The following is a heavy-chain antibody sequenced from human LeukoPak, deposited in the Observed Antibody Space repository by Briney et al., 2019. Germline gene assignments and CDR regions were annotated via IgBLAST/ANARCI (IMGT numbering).Heavy chain of an antibody. J-gene: IGHJ5*02. CDR3: ARGGAGRDYYGSGSFRYWRTNNWFDP. D-gene: IGHD3-10*01. CDR2: INHSGST. Sequence: SETLSLTCAVYGGSFSGYYWSWIRQPPGKGLEWIGEINHSGSTNYNPSLKSRVTISVDPSKNHFSLKLRHVTAADTAVVYCARGGAGRDYYGSGSFRYWRTNNWFDPWGQGTLVTVSS. CDR1: GGSFSGYY. V-gene: IGHV4-34*01.